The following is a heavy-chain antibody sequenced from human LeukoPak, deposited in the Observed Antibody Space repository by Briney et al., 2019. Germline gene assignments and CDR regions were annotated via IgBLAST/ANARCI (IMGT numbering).Heavy chain of an antibody. J-gene: IGHJ5*01. V-gene: IGHV1-2*02. CDR3: ARPSGSYWWFDS. Sequence: ASVKVSCKASRYTFTGYYLHWVRQAPGQGLEWMGCVNPNSGDTNYAQKFQGSVTMTRDTSISTVYMELSRLRSDDTAVYYCARPSGSYWWFDSWGQGTLVTVSS. D-gene: IGHD1-26*01. CDR2: VNPNSGDT. CDR1: RYTFTGYY.